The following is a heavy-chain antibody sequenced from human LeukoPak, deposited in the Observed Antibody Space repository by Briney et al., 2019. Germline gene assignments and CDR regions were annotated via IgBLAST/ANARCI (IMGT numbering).Heavy chain of an antibody. CDR1: GGSISSGGYY. CDR3: ARAKVPAALDAFDI. D-gene: IGHD2-2*01. V-gene: IGHV4-30-2*01. Sequence: PSETLSLTCTVSGGSISSGGYYWSWIRQPPGKGLEWIGYIYHSGSTYYNPSLKSRVTISVDRSKNQFSLKLSSVTAADTAVYYCARAKVPAALDAFDIWGQGTMVTVSS. CDR2: IYHSGST. J-gene: IGHJ3*02.